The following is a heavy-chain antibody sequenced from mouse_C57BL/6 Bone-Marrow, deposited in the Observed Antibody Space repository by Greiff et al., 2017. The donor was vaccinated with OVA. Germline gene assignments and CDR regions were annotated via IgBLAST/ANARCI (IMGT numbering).Heavy chain of an antibody. D-gene: IGHD1-1*01. CDR1: GYTFTDYN. J-gene: IGHJ4*01. Sequence: EVQLQQSGPELVKPGASVKIPCKASGYTFTDYNMDWVKQSHGKSLEWIGDINPNNGGTIYNQKFKGKATLTVDKSSSTAYMELRSLTSEDTAVYYCARWNYYGSSYYYAMDYWGQGTSVTVSS. CDR3: ARWNYYGSSYYYAMDY. V-gene: IGHV1-18*01. CDR2: INPNNGGT.